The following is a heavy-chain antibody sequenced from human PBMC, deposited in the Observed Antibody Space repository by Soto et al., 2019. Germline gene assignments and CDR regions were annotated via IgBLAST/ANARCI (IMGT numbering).Heavy chain of an antibody. V-gene: IGHV3-30-3*01. Sequence: GGSLRLSCAASGFTFSSYAMHWVRQAPGKGLEWVAVISYDGSNKYYADSVKGRLTISRDNSKNTLYLQMNSLRAEDTAVYYCARGGITMVREVIHYYGMDVWGQGTTVTVSS. CDR1: GFTFSSYA. D-gene: IGHD3-10*01. CDR3: ARGGITMVREVIHYYGMDV. CDR2: ISYDGSNK. J-gene: IGHJ6*02.